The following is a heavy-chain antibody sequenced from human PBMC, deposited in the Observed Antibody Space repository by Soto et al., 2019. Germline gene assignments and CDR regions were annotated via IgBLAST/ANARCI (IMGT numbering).Heavy chain of an antibody. D-gene: IGHD2-2*01. CDR1: GGSISSYY. CDR2: IYYSGST. V-gene: IGHV4-59*01. J-gene: IGHJ6*02. CDR3: ARDRSTSVNGMDG. Sequence: SETLSLTCTVSGGSISSYYWSWIRQPPGKGLEWIGYIYYSGSTNYNPSLKSRVTISVDTSKNQFSLKLSSVTAADTAVYYCARDRSTSVNGMDGWGQGTTVTVAS.